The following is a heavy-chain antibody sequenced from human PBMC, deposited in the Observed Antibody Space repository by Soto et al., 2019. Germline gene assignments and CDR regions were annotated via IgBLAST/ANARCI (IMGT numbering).Heavy chain of an antibody. Sequence: EVQLLESGGGLVQPGGSLRLSCAASGFTFSNYAMTWVRQAPGKGLEWVSSISESGSYTFYADSVKGRFTISRDNFRNTLYLQMNSLRAEDTAVYYCAKHDYGEYKLSDCRGQGTLVTVSS. CDR2: ISESGSYT. D-gene: IGHD4-17*01. CDR1: GFTFSNYA. J-gene: IGHJ4*02. V-gene: IGHV3-23*01. CDR3: AKHDYGEYKLSDC.